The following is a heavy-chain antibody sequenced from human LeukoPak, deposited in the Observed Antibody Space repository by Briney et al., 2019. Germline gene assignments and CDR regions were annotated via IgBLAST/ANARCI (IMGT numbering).Heavy chain of an antibody. CDR1: GGAISSSY. D-gene: IGHD2-15*01. J-gene: IGHJ4*02. CDR3: ARDYSAWVAASVV. V-gene: IGHV4-59*01. Sequence: PSETLSLTCTVSGGAISSSYWSWIRQPPGKGLEWNAYVYSSGSTNYNPSLKSRVSISLDTSKNQFSLNLSSVTAADTAVYYCARDYSAWVAASVVWGPGTLVTVSS. CDR2: VYSSGST.